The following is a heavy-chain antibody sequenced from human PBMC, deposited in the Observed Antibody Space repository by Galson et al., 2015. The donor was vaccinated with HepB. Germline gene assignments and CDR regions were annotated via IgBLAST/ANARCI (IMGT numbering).Heavy chain of an antibody. CDR1: GFTFSSYA. V-gene: IGHV3-30-3*01. CDR2: ISYDGSNK. CDR3: ARDAYVVARTTVVIRGAFDI. Sequence: SLRLSCAASGFTFSSYAMHWVRQAPGKGLEWVAVISYDGSNKYYADSVKGRFTISRDNSKNTLYLQMNSLRAEDTAVYYCARDAYVVARTTVVIRGAFDIWGQGTMVTVSS. D-gene: IGHD4-23*01. J-gene: IGHJ3*02.